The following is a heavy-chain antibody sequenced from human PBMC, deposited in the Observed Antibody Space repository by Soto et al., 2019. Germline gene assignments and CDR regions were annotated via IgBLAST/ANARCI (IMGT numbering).Heavy chain of an antibody. CDR2: IYYSGTT. CDR3: ARKERKPAAIWN. D-gene: IGHD2-2*01. CDR1: GFSIGSNNW. V-gene: IGHV4-28*01. Sequence: PSETLSLTCAVSGFSIGSNNWWGWIRQPPGKGLEWIGNIYYSGTTQFNPSLKSRVTMSIDGAGNQFSLRPSSVTAADTAVYYCARKERKPAAIWNWGQGTLVTVSS. J-gene: IGHJ4*02.